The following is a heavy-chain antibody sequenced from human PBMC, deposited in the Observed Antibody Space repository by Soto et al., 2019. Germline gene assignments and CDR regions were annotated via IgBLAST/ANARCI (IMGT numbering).Heavy chain of an antibody. Sequence: SETLSLTCTVSGGSISSSSYYWGWIRQPPGKGLEWIGSIYYSGSTYYNPSLKSRVTIFVDTSKNQFSLKLSSVTAADTAVYYCARHQPGGGYYMHRFLWFDPWGQGALVTVSS. CDR1: GGSISSSSYY. CDR3: ARHQPGGGYYMHRFLWFDP. J-gene: IGHJ5*02. D-gene: IGHD3-3*01. CDR2: IYYSGST. V-gene: IGHV4-39*01.